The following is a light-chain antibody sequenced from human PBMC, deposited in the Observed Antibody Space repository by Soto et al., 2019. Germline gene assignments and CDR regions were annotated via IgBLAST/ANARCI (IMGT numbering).Light chain of an antibody. CDR1: SSDVVGYNY. J-gene: IGLJ1*01. CDR3: SSYTSSSTLYV. CDR2: DVS. Sequence: QSVLTQPASVSGSPGQSITISCTGTSSDVVGYNYVSWYQQHPGKAPKLMIYDVSNRPSGVSNRFSGSKSGYTASLTISGLQAEDEADYYCSSYTSSSTLYVFGTGTKVTVL. V-gene: IGLV2-14*01.